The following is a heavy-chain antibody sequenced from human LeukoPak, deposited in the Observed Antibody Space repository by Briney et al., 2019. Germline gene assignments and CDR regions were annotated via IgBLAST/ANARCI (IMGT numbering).Heavy chain of an antibody. J-gene: IGHJ4*02. CDR2: IYPGDSDT. Sequence: GESLKISCKGSGYSFTSYWIGWVRQMPGKGLEWMGIIYPGDSDTRYSPSFQGQVTISADKSISTAYLQWSSLKASDTAMYYCARLTRGYCGGDCFLFDYWGQGTLVTVSS. CDR3: ARLTRGYCGGDCFLFDY. CDR1: GYSFTSYW. V-gene: IGHV5-51*01. D-gene: IGHD2-21*02.